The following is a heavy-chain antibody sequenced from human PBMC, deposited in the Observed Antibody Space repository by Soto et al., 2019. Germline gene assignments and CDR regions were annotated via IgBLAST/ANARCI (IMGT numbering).Heavy chain of an antibody. J-gene: IGHJ4*02. CDR3: ARVRGRRTYGACYFDL. Sequence: GSLRLSCVACGFTVSSNYMRWVPQSPGMWVERVSATYSGGSLYYADSVKDRFLISRDFSKNMVFLHMNSLRADDTAVYYCARVRGRRTYGACYFDLWGQGTQVIVSA. D-gene: IGHD3-16*01. V-gene: IGHV3-66*01. CDR1: GFTVSSNY. CDR2: TYSGGSL.